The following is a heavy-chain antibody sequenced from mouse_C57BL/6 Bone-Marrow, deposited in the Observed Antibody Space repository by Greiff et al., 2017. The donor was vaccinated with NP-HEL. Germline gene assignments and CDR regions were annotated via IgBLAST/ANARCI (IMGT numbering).Heavy chain of an antibody. CDR2: INPSSGYT. V-gene: IGHV1-4*01. J-gene: IGHJ2*01. D-gene: IGHD1-1*01. Sequence: QVQLQQSGAELARPGASVKMSCKASGYTFTSYTMHWVKQRPGQGLEWIGYINPSSGYTKYNQKFKDKATLTADKSSSTAYMQLSSLTSEDSAVYFCARGRPLIVYSDWGQGTTLTVSS. CDR1: GYTFTSYT. CDR3: ARGRPLIVYSD.